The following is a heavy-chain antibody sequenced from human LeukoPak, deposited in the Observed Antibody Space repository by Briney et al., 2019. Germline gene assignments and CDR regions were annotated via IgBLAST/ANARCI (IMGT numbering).Heavy chain of an antibody. Sequence: GASVKVSCKASGFTFTSSAVQWVRQARGLRLEWIGWIVVGSGNTNYAQKFQERVTITRDMSTSTAYMELSSLRSEDTAVYYCAAGVTVRGVTDYWGQGTLVTVSS. D-gene: IGHD3-10*01. CDR3: AAGVTVRGVTDY. J-gene: IGHJ4*02. CDR1: GFTFTSSA. CDR2: IVVGSGNT. V-gene: IGHV1-58*01.